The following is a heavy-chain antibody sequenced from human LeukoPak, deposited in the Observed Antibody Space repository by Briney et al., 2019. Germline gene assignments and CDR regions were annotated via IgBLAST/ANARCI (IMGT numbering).Heavy chain of an antibody. CDR1: RFTFSSYA. D-gene: IGHD6-19*01. CDR2: IGGTGDKT. V-gene: IGHV3-23*01. J-gene: IGHJ4*02. Sequence: SGGSLRLSCAASRFTFSSYAMSWVRQAPGRGLEWVSTIGGTGDKTYYADSVKGRFTISRDNSMDTLYLQMNSLKAEDTAAYYCAKDPVVYHGGSGWHYFDYWGQGTLVTVSS. CDR3: AKDPVVYHGGSGWHYFDY.